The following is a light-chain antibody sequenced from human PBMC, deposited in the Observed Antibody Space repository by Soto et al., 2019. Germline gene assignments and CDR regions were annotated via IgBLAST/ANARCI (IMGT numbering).Light chain of an antibody. V-gene: IGLV2-8*01. CDR2: EVS. Sequence: QSVLTQPPSASGPPGQSVTISCTGTSSDVGGYNYVSWYQQHPGKGPKLMIYEVSKRPSGVPDRFSGSKSDNTASLTVSGLQTEDEADYYCTSYAGRNSYVFGTGTKLTVL. J-gene: IGLJ1*01. CDR3: TSYAGRNSYV. CDR1: SSDVGGYNY.